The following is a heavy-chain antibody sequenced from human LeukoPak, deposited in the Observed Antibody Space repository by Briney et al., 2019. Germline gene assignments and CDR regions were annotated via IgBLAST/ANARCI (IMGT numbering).Heavy chain of an antibody. CDR2: IYYSGST. D-gene: IGHD3-16*01. CDR1: GGSISSYY. V-gene: IGHV4-59*01. CDR3: ASGEEGRGIFDY. Sequence: SETLSLTCTVSGGSISSYYWSRIRQPPGKGLEWIGYIYYSGSTNYNPSLKSRVTISVDTSKNQFSLKLSSVTAADTAVYYCASGEEGRGIFDYWGQGTLVTVSS. J-gene: IGHJ4*02.